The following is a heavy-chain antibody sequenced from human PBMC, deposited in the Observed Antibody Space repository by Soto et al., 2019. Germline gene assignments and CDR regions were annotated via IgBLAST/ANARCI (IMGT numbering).Heavy chain of an antibody. CDR2: ISGSGGDT. CDR1: GFSFSSFA. Sequence: HPGGSLRLSCEVSGFSFSSFAMNWVRQAPGEGLEWVSAISGSGGDTWYKDSVEGRFTISRDNSKNTLFLHLSSLRSEDTAIYYCAKDRYTYNTAGFDYWGQGTLVTVSS. V-gene: IGHV3-23*01. CDR3: AKDRYTYNTAGFDY. D-gene: IGHD3-16*02. J-gene: IGHJ4*02.